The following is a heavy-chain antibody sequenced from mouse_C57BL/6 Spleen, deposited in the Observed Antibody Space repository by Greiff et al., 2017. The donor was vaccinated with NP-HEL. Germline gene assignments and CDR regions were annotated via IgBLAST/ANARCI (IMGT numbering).Heavy chain of an antibody. CDR1: GYTFTEYT. CDR2: FYPGSGSI. V-gene: IGHV1-62-2*01. CDR3: ARHEEGEYYYGSSSYWYFDV. Sequence: VKLQESGAELVKPGASVKLSCKASGYTFTEYTIHWVKQRSGQGLEWIGWFYPGSGSIKYNEKFKDKATLTADKSSSTVYMELSRLTSEDSAVYFCARHEEGEYYYGSSSYWYFDVWGTGTTVTVSS. J-gene: IGHJ1*03. D-gene: IGHD1-1*01.